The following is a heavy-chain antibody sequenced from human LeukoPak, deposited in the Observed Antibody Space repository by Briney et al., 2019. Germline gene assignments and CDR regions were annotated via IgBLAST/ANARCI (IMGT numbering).Heavy chain of an antibody. D-gene: IGHD5-24*01. CDR2: IWYDGSNK. J-gene: IGHJ4*02. Sequence: GGSLRLSCAASGFSFSNHGMHWVRQAPGKGLEWVAVIWYDGSNKYYADSVKGRFTISRDNSKNTVYLQMNSLRAEDTAVYYCAREAMGTIPYFGYWGQGTLVTVSS. CDR1: GFSFSNHG. V-gene: IGHV3-33*01. CDR3: AREAMGTIPYFGY.